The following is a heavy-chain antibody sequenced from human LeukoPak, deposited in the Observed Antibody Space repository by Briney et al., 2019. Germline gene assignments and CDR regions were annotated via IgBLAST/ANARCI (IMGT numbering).Heavy chain of an antibody. CDR2: ISHSGVST. V-gene: IGHV3-23*01. Sequence: PGGSLRLSCAASGFTFGNYGMTWVRQAPGKGLEWVSIISHSGVSTYYTDSAKGRFTISRDNSKDILYLQMNSLRVEDTAVYFCAREVTTIIRGPPMKYFDYWGRGSPVTVSS. CDR1: GFTFGNYG. D-gene: IGHD3-10*01. CDR3: AREVTTIIRGPPMKYFDY. J-gene: IGHJ4*02.